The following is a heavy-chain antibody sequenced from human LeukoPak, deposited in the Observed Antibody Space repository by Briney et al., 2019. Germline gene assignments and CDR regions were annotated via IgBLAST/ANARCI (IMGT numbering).Heavy chain of an antibody. V-gene: IGHV3-33*01. CDR3: ARDSYYDSSGYFDY. Sequence: GRSLRLSCSASGFTFSSYGMHSGRQAPGKGLGRGAVIWYDGSNKYYADSVKGRFTISRDNSKNKLYLQMNSLRAEDTAVYYCARDSYYDSSGYFDYWGQGTLVTVSS. CDR1: GFTFSSYG. D-gene: IGHD3-22*01. J-gene: IGHJ4*02. CDR2: IWYDGSNK.